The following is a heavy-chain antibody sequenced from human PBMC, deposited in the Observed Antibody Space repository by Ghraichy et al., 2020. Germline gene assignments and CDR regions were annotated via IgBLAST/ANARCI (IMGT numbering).Heavy chain of an antibody. D-gene: IGHD3-9*01. Sequence: GGSLRLACAASGFNVNSHYMSWVRQAPGKGLECVSVTHNDGTTFYADSVQGRFTLSSDISKNTLYLQMNNLRAADTAVYYCARELVEVLTGYHDAFNVWGQETMVAVSS. CDR1: GFNVNSHY. V-gene: IGHV3-53*01. J-gene: IGHJ3*01. CDR2: THNDGTT. CDR3: ARELVEVLTGYHDAFNV.